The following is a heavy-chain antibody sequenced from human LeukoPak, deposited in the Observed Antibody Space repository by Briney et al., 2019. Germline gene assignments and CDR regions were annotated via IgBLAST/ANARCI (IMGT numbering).Heavy chain of an antibody. Sequence: PSETLSLTCTVSGGSISSYYWSWIRQPPGKGLEWIGYIYYSGSTNYNPSLKSRVTISVDTSKNQFSLKLSSVTAADTAVYYCARGYYGSGSPWYYYYYYMDVWGKGTTVTISS. CDR1: GGSISSYY. V-gene: IGHV4-59*01. CDR3: ARGYYGSGSPWYYYYYYMDV. CDR2: IYYSGST. D-gene: IGHD3-10*01. J-gene: IGHJ6*03.